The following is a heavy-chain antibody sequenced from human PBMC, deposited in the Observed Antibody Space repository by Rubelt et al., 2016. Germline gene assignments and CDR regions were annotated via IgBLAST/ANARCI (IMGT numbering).Heavy chain of an antibody. V-gene: IGHV3-48*04. CDR2: ISSTGRTI. Sequence: EVQLVESGGGLAQPGGSLRLSCAVSGFTLSSHSRNWVRQAQGKGREGVSYISSTGRTIPYAASVKGRFTISRDNANNSLLLQMNSLEVKDTAIYYCTGPIEYCSVGDCYCWGQGTLVTVSS. D-gene: IGHD2-15*01. CDR3: TGPIEYCSVGDCYC. CDR1: GFTLSSHS. J-gene: IGHJ4*02.